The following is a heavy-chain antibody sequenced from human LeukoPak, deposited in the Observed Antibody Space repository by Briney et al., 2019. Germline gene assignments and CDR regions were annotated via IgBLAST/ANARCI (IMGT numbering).Heavy chain of an antibody. CDR3: ARVVVVAATSGFDV. Sequence: SETLSLTCTVSGGSISSGRYYWGWIRQPPGKGLEWIATIYYTGRTYYSPSLKSRVTISVDSSKNKFSLKLSSVTAADTALYYCARVVVVAATSGFDVWGQGTMVTVSP. J-gene: IGHJ3*01. CDR2: IYYTGRT. D-gene: IGHD2-15*01. V-gene: IGHV4-39*01. CDR1: GGSISSGRYY.